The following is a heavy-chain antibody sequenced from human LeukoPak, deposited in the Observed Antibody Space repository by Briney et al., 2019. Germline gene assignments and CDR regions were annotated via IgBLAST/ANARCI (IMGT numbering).Heavy chain of an antibody. CDR3: AKDLPPRGTNTIFGVVTISDY. V-gene: IGHV3-23*01. Sequence: GGSLRLSCAASGFTLSNYAMSWVRQAPGKGLEWVSGVDVSGGRSGGRTYYADSVEGRFTISRDNSKNTLYLQMNSLRAEDTAVYYCAKDLPPRGTNTIFGVVTISDYWGQGTLVTVSS. CDR2: VDVSGGRSGGRT. CDR1: GFTLSNYA. D-gene: IGHD3-3*01. J-gene: IGHJ4*02.